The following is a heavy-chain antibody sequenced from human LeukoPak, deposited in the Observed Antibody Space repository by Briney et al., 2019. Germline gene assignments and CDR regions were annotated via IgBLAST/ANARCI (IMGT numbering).Heavy chain of an antibody. Sequence: PVKVSCKTSGGTFSSYAISLVRQAPGQGLEWMGRIIPIFGTANYAQKFQGRVTITADESTSTAYMELSSLGSEDTAVHYCARAGTDSSGWLLYWGQGTLVTVSS. J-gene: IGHJ4*02. D-gene: IGHD6-19*01. CDR3: ARAGTDSSGWLLY. CDR1: GGTFSSYA. CDR2: IIPIFGTA. V-gene: IGHV1-69*13.